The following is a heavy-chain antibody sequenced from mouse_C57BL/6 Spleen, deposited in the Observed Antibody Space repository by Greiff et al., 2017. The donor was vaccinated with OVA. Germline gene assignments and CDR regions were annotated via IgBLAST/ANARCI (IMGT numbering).Heavy chain of an antibody. V-gene: IGHV5-16*01. CDR3: ARGGIYYGNYVEYYYFDY. Sequence: EVKVVESEGGLVQPGSSMKLSCTASGFTFSDYYMAWVRQVPEKGLEWVANINYDGSSTYYLDSLKSRFIISRDNAKNILYLQMSSLKSEDTATYYCARGGIYYGNYVEYYYFDYWGQGTTLTVSS. J-gene: IGHJ2*01. D-gene: IGHD2-1*01. CDR2: INYDGSST. CDR1: GFTFSDYY.